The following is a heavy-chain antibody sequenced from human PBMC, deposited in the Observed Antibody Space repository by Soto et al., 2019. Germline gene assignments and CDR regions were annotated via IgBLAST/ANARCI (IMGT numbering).Heavy chain of an antibody. CDR2: SSAYYGNT. CDR1: GDTFTCYG. CDR3: ARATIAVVNPFDC. J-gene: IGHJ4*02. Sequence: QVQLVQSGAEVKKPGASVKVSCKASGDTFTCYGISWVRQAPGQWLERMGWSSAYYGNTNYAQKLQGRVTMPTDPSTSTAYMERRSLRSDDTDVNYGARATIAVVNPFDCWGQGTLVTVSS. D-gene: IGHD3-22*01. V-gene: IGHV1-18*01.